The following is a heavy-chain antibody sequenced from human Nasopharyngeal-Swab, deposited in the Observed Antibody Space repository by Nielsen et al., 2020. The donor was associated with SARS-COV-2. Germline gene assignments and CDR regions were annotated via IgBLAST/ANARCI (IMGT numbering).Heavy chain of an antibody. CDR2: IYYSGST. V-gene: IGHV4-39*01. CDR3: ARHAGDRNADAFDI. CDR1: GGSISSSSYY. Sequence: SETLSLTCTVSGGSISSSSYYWGWIRQPPGKGLEWIGSIYYSGSTYYNPSLKSRVTISVDTSKNQLSLKLTSVTAADTAIYYCARHAGDRNADAFDIWGQGTLVTVSS. J-gene: IGHJ3*02. D-gene: IGHD1-14*01.